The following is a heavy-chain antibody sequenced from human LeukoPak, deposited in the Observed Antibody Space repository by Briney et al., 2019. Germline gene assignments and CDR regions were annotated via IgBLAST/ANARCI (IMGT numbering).Heavy chain of an antibody. J-gene: IGHJ4*02. Sequence: PSETLSLTCTVSGGSISSGGYYWSWIRQHPGKGLEWIGYIYYSGSTYYNPSLKSRVTISVDTSENQFSLKLNSVTAADTAVYYCARVGYSSPPIDWGQGTLVTVSS. CDR3: ARVGYSSPPID. V-gene: IGHV4-31*03. D-gene: IGHD6-13*01. CDR1: GGSISSGGYY. CDR2: IYYSGST.